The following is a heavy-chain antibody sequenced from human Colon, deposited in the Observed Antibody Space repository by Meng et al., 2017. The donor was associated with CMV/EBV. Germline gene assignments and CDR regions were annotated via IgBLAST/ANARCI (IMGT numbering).Heavy chain of an antibody. J-gene: IGHJ4*02. CDR2: ISASGATT. V-gene: IGHV3-23*01. D-gene: IGHD2-2*01. CDR3: ARGYGPAAIIDF. CDR1: GFTFSSYA. Sequence: GESLKISCAASGFTFSSYAMTWVRQDPGKGLEWVSAISASGATTYYADSVRGRFTISRDNSKNSLSLQMNNLRGEDAAVYYCARGYGPAAIIDFWGQGTLVTVSS.